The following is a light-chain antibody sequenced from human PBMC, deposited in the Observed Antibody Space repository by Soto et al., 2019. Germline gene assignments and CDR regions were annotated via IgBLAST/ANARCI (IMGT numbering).Light chain of an antibody. CDR1: SSDVGGYNY. V-gene: IGLV2-14*03. Sequence: QSALTQPASVSGSPGQSITISCTGTSSDVGGYNYVSWYQQHPAKAPKLMIYDVTSRPSGVSNRFSGSKSGNTASLTISGLQAEDEADYYCSSYTSSNTLVFGPGTKVTV. CDR2: DVT. CDR3: SSYTSSNTLV. J-gene: IGLJ1*01.